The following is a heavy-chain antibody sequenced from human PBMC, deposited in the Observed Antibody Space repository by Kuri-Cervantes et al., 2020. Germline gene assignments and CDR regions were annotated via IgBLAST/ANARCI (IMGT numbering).Heavy chain of an antibody. Sequence: GSLRLSCTVSGGSISSYYWSWIRQPPGKGLEWIGYIYYSGSTNYNPSLKSRVTISVDTSKNQFSLKLSSVTAADTAVYYCARDSEYYDILTGYSPYNWFDPWGQGTLVTVSS. CDR3: ARDSEYYDILTGYSPYNWFDP. D-gene: IGHD3-9*01. CDR2: IYYSGST. V-gene: IGHV4-59*13. J-gene: IGHJ5*02. CDR1: GGSISSYY.